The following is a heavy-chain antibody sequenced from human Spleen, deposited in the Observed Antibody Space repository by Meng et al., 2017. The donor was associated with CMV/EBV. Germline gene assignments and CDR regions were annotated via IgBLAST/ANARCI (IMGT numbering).Heavy chain of an antibody. CDR1: GFTFSSYW. D-gene: IGHD3-3*01. CDR2: IKQDGSER. CDR3: ARTYDSWSLDP. Sequence: GESLKISCAASGFTFSSYWMSWVRQAPGKGLEWVANIKQDGSERYYVDSVKGRFTISRDNGKNSLHLQMNSLRVEDTALYYCARTYDSWSLDPWGQGTLVTVSS. J-gene: IGHJ5*02. V-gene: IGHV3-7*03.